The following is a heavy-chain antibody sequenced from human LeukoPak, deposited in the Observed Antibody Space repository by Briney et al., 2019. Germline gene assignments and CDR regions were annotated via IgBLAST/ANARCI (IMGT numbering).Heavy chain of an antibody. D-gene: IGHD3-3*02. CDR1: GFTFSSYA. J-gene: IGHJ4*02. CDR3: ANQFPFLEWLQYYFDY. CDR2: ISGSGGST. V-gene: IGHV3-23*01. Sequence: GGSLRLSCAASGFTFSSYAMSWVRQAPGKGLEWVSAISGSGGSTYYADSVKGRFTISRDNSKNTLYLQMNSLRAEDTAVYYCANQFPFLEWLQYYFDYWGQGTLVTVSS.